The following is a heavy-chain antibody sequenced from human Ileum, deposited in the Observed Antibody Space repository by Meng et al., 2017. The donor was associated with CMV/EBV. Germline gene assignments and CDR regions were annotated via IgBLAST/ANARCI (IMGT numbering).Heavy chain of an antibody. CDR3: ARENWVYDY. J-gene: IGHJ4*02. Sequence: QVQLQESGPGLVKPSATLSLTCTVSGDTVKIKNYYWAWIRQRPGQGLECIGTINYSGNSYYNPSLKSRVTLSVDTSMNQFSLRLTSVTAADTAMYYCARENWVYDYWGQGTLVTVSS. V-gene: IGHV4-39*07. CDR2: INYSGNS. CDR1: GDTVKIKNYY. D-gene: IGHD7-27*01.